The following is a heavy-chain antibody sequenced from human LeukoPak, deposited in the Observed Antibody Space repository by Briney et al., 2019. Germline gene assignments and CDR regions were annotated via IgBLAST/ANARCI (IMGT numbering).Heavy chain of an antibody. CDR1: GGSISRNW. Sequence: SETLSLTCAVSGGSISRNWWSWVRQPPGKGLEWIGAIYHTGSTNYNPSLKSRVTISVDKSKNQFSLMLRPATAADTAVYYCASTYYDSSGYYPDAFDIWGQGTMVTVSS. CDR3: ASTYYDSSGYYPDAFDI. D-gene: IGHD3-22*01. J-gene: IGHJ3*02. V-gene: IGHV4-4*02. CDR2: IYHTGST.